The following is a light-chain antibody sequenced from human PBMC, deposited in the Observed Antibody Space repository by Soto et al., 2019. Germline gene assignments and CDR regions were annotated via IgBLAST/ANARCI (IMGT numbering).Light chain of an antibody. Sequence: EIVLTQSPGTLSLSPGERVTLSCRASQRVSSIYLAWYQQKPGQAPRLLIYGASSRATGIPDRFSGSGSGTDFTLTISRLEPEDFAVYYCQQFGSSPLYTFGQGTKLEIK. CDR1: QRVSSIY. CDR3: QQFGSSPLYT. J-gene: IGKJ2*01. CDR2: GAS. V-gene: IGKV3-20*01.